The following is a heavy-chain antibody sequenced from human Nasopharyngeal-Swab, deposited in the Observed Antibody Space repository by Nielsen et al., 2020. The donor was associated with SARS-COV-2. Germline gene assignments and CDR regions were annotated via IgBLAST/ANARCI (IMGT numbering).Heavy chain of an antibody. J-gene: IGHJ4*02. D-gene: IGHD3-10*01. CDR3: AKDRPYYGSGSAV. CDR2: ISSSSSTI. CDR1: GFTFSSYS. Sequence: GESLKISCAASGFTFSSYSMNWVRQAPGKGLEWVSYISSSSSTIYYADSVKGRFTISRDNSKNTLYLQMNSLRAEDTAVYYCAKDRPYYGSGSAVWGQGTLVTVSS. V-gene: IGHV3-48*01.